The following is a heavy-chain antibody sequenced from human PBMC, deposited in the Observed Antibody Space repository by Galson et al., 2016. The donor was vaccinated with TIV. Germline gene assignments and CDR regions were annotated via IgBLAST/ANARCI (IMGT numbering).Heavy chain of an antibody. CDR1: GGTFSSYT. Sequence: SVKVSCKASGGTFSSYTISWVRQAPGQGLEWMGRIIPMVDKGNHAQKFQGRVTITADKTTSTAYMELSSLRSEDTAGYYCVREGSTVTMHHYFGMDVWGQGTSVTVSS. D-gene: IGHD4-17*01. CDR2: IIPMVDKG. J-gene: IGHJ6*02. V-gene: IGHV1-69*08. CDR3: VREGSTVTMHHYFGMDV.